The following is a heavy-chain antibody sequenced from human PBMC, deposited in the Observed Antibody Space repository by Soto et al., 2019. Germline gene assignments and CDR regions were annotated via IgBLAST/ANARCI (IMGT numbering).Heavy chain of an antibody. CDR1: GGTFSSYA. V-gene: IGHV1-69*01. D-gene: IGHD5-18*01. J-gene: IGHJ4*02. CDR3: ARDRTGYSYGYVLKFFDY. CDR2: IIPIFGTA. Sequence: QVQLVQSGAEVRKPGSSVKVSCKASGGTFSSYAISWVRQAPGQGLEWMGGIIPIFGTANYAQKLQGRVTITADEATSTAYMELSSLRSYDTAVNYCARDRTGYSYGYVLKFFDYWGQGTPVTVSS.